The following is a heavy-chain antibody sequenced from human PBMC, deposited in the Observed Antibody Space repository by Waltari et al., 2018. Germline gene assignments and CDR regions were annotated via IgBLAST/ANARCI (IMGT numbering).Heavy chain of an antibody. J-gene: IGHJ3*02. Sequence: QVQLQESGPGLVKPSETLSLTCGVAAYSINSGYYWGWIRQSPGKGLEWIGSIYYSGTTNSHPSHKSGATLSRDPSSTLFSLKLTSLSPADSGVYYCAGDLHYYGGSYGGGRYSFDIWGQGTLVPVSS. D-gene: IGHD3-16*01. V-gene: IGHV4-38-2*02. CDR1: AYSINSGYY. CDR3: AGDLHYYGGSYGGGRYSFDI. CDR2: IYYSGTT.